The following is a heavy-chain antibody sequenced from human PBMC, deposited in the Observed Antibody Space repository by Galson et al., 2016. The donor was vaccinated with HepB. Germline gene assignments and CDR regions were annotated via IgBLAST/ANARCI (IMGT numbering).Heavy chain of an antibody. CDR1: GGSFSGFY. CDR3: ARGPMAVVRTDAPDDN. V-gene: IGHV4-34*01. D-gene: IGHD4-23*01. J-gene: IGHJ4*02. Sequence: SETLSLTCAVYGGSFSGFYWSWIRQPPGQGLEWIGEIGQTGSTNYNPSLKSRVTISIDVSKNEYSLKLKSVTAADTAVYYCARGPMAVVRTDAPDDNWGRGTLVTVSS. CDR2: IGQTGST.